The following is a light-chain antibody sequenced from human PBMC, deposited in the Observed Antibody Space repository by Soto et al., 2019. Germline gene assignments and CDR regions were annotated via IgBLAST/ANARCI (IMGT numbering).Light chain of an antibody. CDR1: QSVSSY. V-gene: IGKV3-11*01. CDR2: DAS. J-gene: IGKJ4*01. CDR3: KQRSNCPLT. Sequence: IVLTQSPATLSLSPGEGATLSCRASQSVSSYLAWYQQKPGQAPRLLIYDASNRATGIPARFSGSGSGTDFTLTISSLVPEDFAVYFCKQRSNCPLTFGGGTKVEIK.